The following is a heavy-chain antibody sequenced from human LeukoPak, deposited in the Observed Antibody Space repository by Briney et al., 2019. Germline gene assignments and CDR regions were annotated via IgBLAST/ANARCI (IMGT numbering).Heavy chain of an antibody. V-gene: IGHV4-61*10. D-gene: IGHD2-21*02. CDR1: GGSISSGSYY. J-gene: IGHJ3*02. CDR3: ARVSTFGDCCDAFDI. Sequence: PSQTLSLTCTVSGGSISSGSYYWSWIRQPAGKGLEWIGYIYYSGSTNYNPSLKSRVTISVDTSKNQFSLKLSSVTAADTAVYYCARVSTFGDCCDAFDIWGQGTMVTVSS. CDR2: IYYSGST.